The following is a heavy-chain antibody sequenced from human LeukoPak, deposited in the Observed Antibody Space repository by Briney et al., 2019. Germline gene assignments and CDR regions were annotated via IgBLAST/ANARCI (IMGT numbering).Heavy chain of an antibody. V-gene: IGHV3-7*01. CDR2: IKEDGTGQ. D-gene: IGHD5-24*01. CDR1: GFSFSKYW. CDR3: ARDNGRWLQPFDY. Sequence: PGGSLRLSCTASGFSFSKYWISWVRQAPGKGLEWVAGIKEDGTGQYYVDSVKGRFTISRDNAKNTLYLQMNSLRAEDTAVYYCARDNGRWLQPFDYWGQGTLVTVSS. J-gene: IGHJ4*02.